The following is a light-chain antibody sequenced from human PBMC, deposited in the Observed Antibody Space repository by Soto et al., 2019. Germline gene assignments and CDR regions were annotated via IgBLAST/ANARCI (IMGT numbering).Light chain of an antibody. CDR1: QSVSSSY. CDR2: GAS. J-gene: IGKJ3*01. CDR3: QQYGSSPRIFT. V-gene: IGKV3-20*01. Sequence: EIVLTQSPGTLSLSPGERATLSCRASQSVSSSYLAWYQQKPGQAPRLFIYGASSRATGIPDRFSGSGSGTDFTLTISRLEPEDVAVYYCQQYGSSPRIFTFGPGTKVDIK.